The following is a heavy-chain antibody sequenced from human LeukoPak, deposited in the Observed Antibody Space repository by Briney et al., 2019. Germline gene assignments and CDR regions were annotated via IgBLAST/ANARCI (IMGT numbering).Heavy chain of an antibody. D-gene: IGHD3-10*01. V-gene: IGHV4-61*09. CDR2: IHTSGNT. CDR1: GGSISSGTYC. J-gene: IGHJ5*02. CDR3: ARTSIWFGEFTPNWFDP. Sequence: PSQTLSLTCTVSGGSISSGTYCWSWIRQPAGKGLEWIGHIHTSGNTNYNPSLKSRVTISVDTSKNQFSLKLSSVTAADTAVYYCARTSIWFGEFTPNWFDPWGQGTLVTVSS.